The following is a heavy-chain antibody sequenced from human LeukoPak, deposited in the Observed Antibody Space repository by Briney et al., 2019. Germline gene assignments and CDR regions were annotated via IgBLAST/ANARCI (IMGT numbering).Heavy chain of an antibody. J-gene: IGHJ3*02. CDR1: GFTFTMFS. V-gene: IGHV3-48*01. CDR3: ARTYDFGIGAPGDAFDN. D-gene: IGHD3-3*01. CDR2: ISGRSDTT. Sequence: GGSLRLSCAASGFTFTMFSMSWLRQAPGKGLEWIAVISGRSDTTYCADSVQGRFTISRDNAEDSVYLQMNSLRVEDTAVYYCARTYDFGIGAPGDAFDNWGQGTLVTVFS.